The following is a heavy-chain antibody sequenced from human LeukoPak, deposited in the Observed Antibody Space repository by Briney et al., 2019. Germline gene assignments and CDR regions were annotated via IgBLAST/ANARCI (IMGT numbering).Heavy chain of an antibody. V-gene: IGHV3-7*01. D-gene: IGHD3-10*01. Sequence: GGSLRLSCAASGFTFSSYWMSWVRQAPGKGLEWVANIKQDGSEKYYVDSVKGRFTISRDNAKNSLYLQMNSLRAEDTAVYYCARDYYGSGSYYNLWWFDPWGQGTLVTVSS. J-gene: IGHJ5*02. CDR1: GFTFSSYW. CDR3: ARDYYGSGSYYNLWWFDP. CDR2: IKQDGSEK.